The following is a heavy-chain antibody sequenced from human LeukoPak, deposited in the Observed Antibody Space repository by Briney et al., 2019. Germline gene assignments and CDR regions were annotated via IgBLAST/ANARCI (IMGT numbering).Heavy chain of an antibody. CDR1: GGSISSSYYY. Sequence: SETLSLTCTVSGGSISSSYYYWSWIRQPPGKGLEWIGEINHSGSTNYNPSLKSRVTISVDTSKNQFSLKLSSVTAADTAVYYCARGDTTTYGHHYYYYGMDVWGQGTTVTVSS. V-gene: IGHV4-39*07. D-gene: IGHD1-1*01. CDR2: INHSGST. J-gene: IGHJ6*02. CDR3: ARGDTTTYGHHYYYYGMDV.